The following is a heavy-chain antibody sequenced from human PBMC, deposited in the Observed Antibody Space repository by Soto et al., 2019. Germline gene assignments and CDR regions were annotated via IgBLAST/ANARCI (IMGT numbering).Heavy chain of an antibody. J-gene: IGHJ6*02. CDR1: GFTFSSYG. D-gene: IGHD6-13*01. CDR2: ISYDGSNK. V-gene: IGHV3-30*18. Sequence: GGSLRLSCAASGFTFSSYGMHWVRQAPGKGLEWVAVISYDGSNKYYADSVKGRFTISRDNSKNTLYLQMNSLRAEDTAVYYCEKDRKEEQQLESLYYYYYHGMDVWGQGTTVTVSS. CDR3: EKDRKEEQQLESLYYYYYHGMDV.